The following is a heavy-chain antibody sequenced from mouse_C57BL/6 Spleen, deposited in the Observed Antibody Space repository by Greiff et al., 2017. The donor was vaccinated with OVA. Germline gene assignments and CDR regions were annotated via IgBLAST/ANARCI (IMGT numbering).Heavy chain of an antibody. D-gene: IGHD3-2*02. CDR2: IHPNSGST. Sequence: QVQLQQPGAELVKPGASVKLSCKASGYTFTSYWMHWVKQRPGQGLEWIGMIHPNSGSTNYNEKFKSKATLTVDESSSTAYMQLSSLTSEDSAVYYCASTDSSGYFDYWGQGTTLTVSS. J-gene: IGHJ2*01. V-gene: IGHV1-64*01. CDR3: ASTDSSGYFDY. CDR1: GYTFTSYW.